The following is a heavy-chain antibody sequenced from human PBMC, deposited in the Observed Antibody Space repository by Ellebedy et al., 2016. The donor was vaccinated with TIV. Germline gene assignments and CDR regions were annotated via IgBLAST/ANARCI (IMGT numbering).Heavy chain of an antibody. CDR1: GYSFTSYW. J-gene: IGHJ4*02. D-gene: IGHD1-26*01. Sequence: GESLKISCKGSGYSFTSYWIAWVRQMPGKGLEWMGIIYAGDSETRYSPSFQGQVTISADKSISTAYLQWSSLKASDTAMYYCARSGSYLGEHFDYWGQGTLVTVSS. CDR2: IYAGDSET. V-gene: IGHV5-51*01. CDR3: ARSGSYLGEHFDY.